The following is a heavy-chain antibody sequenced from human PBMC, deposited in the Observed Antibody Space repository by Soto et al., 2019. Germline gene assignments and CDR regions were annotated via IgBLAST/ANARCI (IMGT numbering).Heavy chain of an antibody. Sequence: SETLSLTCTVSGGSLSSGDYYWSWIRQPPGKGLEWIGYIYYSGSTYYNPSLKSRVTISVDTSKNQFSLKLTSVTAADTAVYYCARVAGSYYYWGQGTLVTVSS. J-gene: IGHJ4*02. CDR1: GGSLSSGDYY. V-gene: IGHV4-30-4*01. D-gene: IGHD3-10*01. CDR2: IYYSGST. CDR3: ARVAGSYYY.